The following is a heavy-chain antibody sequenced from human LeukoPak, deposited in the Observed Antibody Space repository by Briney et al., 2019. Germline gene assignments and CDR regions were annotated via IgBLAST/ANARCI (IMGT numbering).Heavy chain of an antibody. J-gene: IGHJ4*02. CDR1: GFTFTSSA. Sequence: GASVKVSCKASGFTFTSSATQWVRQARGQRLEWIGWIVVGSGNTNYAQKFQERVTITRDMSTSTAYMELSSLRSEDTAVYYCAALPTRGEDYWGQGTLVTVSS. V-gene: IGHV1-58*02. D-gene: IGHD1-1*01. CDR3: AALPTRGEDY. CDR2: IVVGSGNT.